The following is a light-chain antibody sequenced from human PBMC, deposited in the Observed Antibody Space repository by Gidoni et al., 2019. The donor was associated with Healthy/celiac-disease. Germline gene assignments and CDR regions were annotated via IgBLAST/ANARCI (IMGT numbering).Light chain of an antibody. CDR1: SSDVGGYNY. Sequence: QSALTHPASVSGSPGPSITISCTGTSSDVGGYNYVSWYQQHPGKAPKLMIYDVSNRPSGVSNRFSGSKSGNTASLTISGLQAEDEADYYCSSYTSSSTGVFGGGTKLTVL. J-gene: IGLJ3*02. CDR2: DVS. CDR3: SSYTSSSTGV. V-gene: IGLV2-14*03.